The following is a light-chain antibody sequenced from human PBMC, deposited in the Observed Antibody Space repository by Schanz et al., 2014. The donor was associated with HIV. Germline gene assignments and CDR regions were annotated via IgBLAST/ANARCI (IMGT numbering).Light chain of an antibody. CDR3: AAWDDSLNGAV. CDR2: ANS. J-gene: IGLJ7*01. CDR1: SSNIGAGYD. Sequence: QSVLTQPPSVSGAPGQRATISCTGSSSNIGAGYDVHWYQQVPGAAPKLLIYANSNRPSGVADRFSGSKSGPSASLTLSGLRSEDEADYYCAAWDDSLNGAVFGGGTQLTVL. V-gene: IGLV1-40*01.